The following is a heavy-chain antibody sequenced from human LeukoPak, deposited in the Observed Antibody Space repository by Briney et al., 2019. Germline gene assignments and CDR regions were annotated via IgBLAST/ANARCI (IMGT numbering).Heavy chain of an antibody. V-gene: IGHV3-48*04. CDR2: ISSSSSTI. CDR3: ARDRRAATFDY. CDR1: GFTFSSCS. D-gene: IGHD6-13*01. Sequence: GGSLRLSCAASGFTFSSCSMNWVRQAPGRGLEWVSYISSSSSTIYYADSVKGRFTISRDNAKNSLYLQMNSLRAEDTAVYYCARDRRAATFDYWGQGTLVTVSS. J-gene: IGHJ4*02.